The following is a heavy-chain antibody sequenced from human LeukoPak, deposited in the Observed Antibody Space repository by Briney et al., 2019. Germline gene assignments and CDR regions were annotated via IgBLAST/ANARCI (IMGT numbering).Heavy chain of an antibody. CDR1: GGSFSGYY. D-gene: IGHD3-3*02. J-gene: IGHJ4*02. Sequence: KSSETLSLTCAVYGGSFSGYYWSWIREPPGKRRECIGSIYYSGSTYYNPSLKSRVTISVDTSKNQFSLKLSSVTAADTAVYYCARGSGPGLTHIFTKSKMYYFDYWGQGTLVTVSS. V-gene: IGHV4-34*01. CDR2: IYYSGST. CDR3: ARGSGPGLTHIFTKSKMYYFDY.